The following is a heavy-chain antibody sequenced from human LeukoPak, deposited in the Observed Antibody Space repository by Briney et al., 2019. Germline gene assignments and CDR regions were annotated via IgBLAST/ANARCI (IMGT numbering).Heavy chain of an antibody. CDR2: INPDDGGT. D-gene: IGHD6-19*01. V-gene: IGHV1-2*02. CDR1: GYTFTGYY. Sequence: ASVKVSCKASGYTFTGYYIHWVRQAPGQGLEWMGWINPDDGGTNYAQKFQDTVTMTRDTSISTAYMELSRLRSDDTAVYYCARDIPGSSGWPYYYYMDVWGKGTTVTVSS. CDR3: ARDIPGSSGWPYYYYMDV. J-gene: IGHJ6*03.